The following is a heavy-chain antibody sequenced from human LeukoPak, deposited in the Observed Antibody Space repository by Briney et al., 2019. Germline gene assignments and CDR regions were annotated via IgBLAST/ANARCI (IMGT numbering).Heavy chain of an antibody. J-gene: IGHJ4*02. CDR1: GGSFSGYY. CDR3: ARDVVAAAGTWDY. Sequence: SETLSLTCAVDGGSFSGYYWSWIRQPPGKGLEWIGEINHNGSTNYNPSLESRVTMSVDTSKNQLSLKLSSVTAADTAVYYCARDVVAAAGTWDYWGQGTLVTVSS. CDR2: INHNGST. V-gene: IGHV4-34*01. D-gene: IGHD6-13*01.